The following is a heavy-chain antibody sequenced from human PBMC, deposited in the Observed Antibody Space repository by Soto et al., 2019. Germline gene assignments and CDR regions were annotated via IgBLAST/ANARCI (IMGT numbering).Heavy chain of an antibody. V-gene: IGHV5-51*01. CDR3: ARRRPPSGSSYWFDP. CDR2: IYPGDSDT. Sequence: GASLKISCKGSGYSFTSYWIGWVRQMPGKGLEWMGIIYPGDSDTRYSPSFQGQVTISADKSISTAYLQWSSLKASDTAMYYSARRRPPSGSSYWFDPWGQGTLVTVSS. D-gene: IGHD1-26*01. CDR1: GYSFTSYW. J-gene: IGHJ5*02.